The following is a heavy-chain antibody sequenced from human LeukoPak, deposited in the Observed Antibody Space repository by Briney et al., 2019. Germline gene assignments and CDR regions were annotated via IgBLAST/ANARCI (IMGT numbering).Heavy chain of an antibody. CDR3: AKVGNQWGEYVY. D-gene: IGHD2/OR15-2a*01. V-gene: IGHV3-9*01. J-gene: IGHJ4*02. CDR1: GFTFDDYA. Sequence: GRSLRLSCAASGFTFDDYAMHWVRQAPGKGLEWVSGISYNSNRIDYADSVKGRFTTSRANAKSSLFLQMNSLTTKDTALYYCAKVGNQWGEYVYWGQGTLVTVSS. CDR2: ISYNSNRI.